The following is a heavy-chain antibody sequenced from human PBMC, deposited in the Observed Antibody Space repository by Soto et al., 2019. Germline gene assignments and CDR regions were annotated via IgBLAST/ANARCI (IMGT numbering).Heavy chain of an antibody. Sequence: QPGGSLRLSCVASGFAFSKYGMSWVRQAPGKGLEWVSFISGGGGTTDYADSVKGRFTISRDNSKNTLYVQMNSLRAEDTAIYFCAKVREYYDSWTGPWGFDPWGQGTLVTVSS. CDR1: GFAFSKYG. D-gene: IGHD3-3*01. CDR2: ISGGGGTT. CDR3: AKVREYYDSWTGPWGFDP. J-gene: IGHJ5*02. V-gene: IGHV3-23*01.